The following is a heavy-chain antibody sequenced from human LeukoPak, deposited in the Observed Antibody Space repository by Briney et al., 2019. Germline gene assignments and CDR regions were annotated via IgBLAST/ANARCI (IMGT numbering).Heavy chain of an antibody. CDR3: ARVGTTTVTLSHFDY. CDR1: GYSISSGYY. V-gene: IGHV4-38-2*02. D-gene: IGHD4-17*01. Sequence: SETLSLTCTVSGYSISSGYYWGWIRQPPGKGLEWIGSIYHSGSTYYNPSLKSRVTISVDTSKNQFSLKLSSVTAADTAVYYCARVGTTTVTLSHFDYWGQGTLVTVSS. J-gene: IGHJ4*02. CDR2: IYHSGST.